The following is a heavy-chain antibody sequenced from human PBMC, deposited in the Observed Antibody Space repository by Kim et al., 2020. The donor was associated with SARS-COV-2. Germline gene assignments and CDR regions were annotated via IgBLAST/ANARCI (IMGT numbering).Heavy chain of an antibody. J-gene: IGHJ3*02. V-gene: IGHV4-31*03. D-gene: IGHD3-9*01. CDR3: AREFPGDYDILTGLPVAGAFDI. Sequence: SETLSLTCTVSGGSISSGGYYWSWIRQHPGKGLEWIGYIYYSGSTYYNPSLKSRVTISVDTSKNQFSLKLSSVTAADTAVYYCAREFPGDYDILTGLPVAGAFDIWGQGTMVTVSS. CDR2: IYYSGST. CDR1: GGSISSGGYY.